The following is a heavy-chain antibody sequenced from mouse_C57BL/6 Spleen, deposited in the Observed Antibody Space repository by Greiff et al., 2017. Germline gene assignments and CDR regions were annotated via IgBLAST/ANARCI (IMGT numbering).Heavy chain of an antibody. Sequence: EVQRVESGGGLVQPGGSLSLSCAASGFTFTDYYMSWVRQPPGKALEWLGFIRNKANGYTTEYSASVKGRFTISRDNSQSILYLQMNALRAEDSATYYCARSYYGSSPWFAYWGQGTLVTVSA. J-gene: IGHJ3*01. CDR1: GFTFTDYY. CDR2: IRNKANGYTT. V-gene: IGHV7-3*01. CDR3: ARSYYGSSPWFAY. D-gene: IGHD1-1*01.